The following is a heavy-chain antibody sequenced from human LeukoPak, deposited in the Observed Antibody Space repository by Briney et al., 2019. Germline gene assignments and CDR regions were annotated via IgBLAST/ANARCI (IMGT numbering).Heavy chain of an antibody. CDR3: ARDNGYINGWYSDWFDP. D-gene: IGHD6-19*01. Sequence: PSETLSLTCVVSGGSISNYYWTWIRQPPGKGLEWIGYIHYSGSTNYNASLKSRVTISLDTSKNQFSLNLTSVTAADTAVYYCARDNGYINGWYSDWFDPWGQGTLVTVSS. J-gene: IGHJ5*02. CDR2: IHYSGST. V-gene: IGHV4-59*08. CDR1: GGSISNYY.